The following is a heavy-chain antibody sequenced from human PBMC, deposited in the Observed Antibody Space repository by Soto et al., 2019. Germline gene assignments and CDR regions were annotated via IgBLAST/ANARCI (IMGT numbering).Heavy chain of an antibody. CDR3: ARHDRLVVEGRWFEP. D-gene: IGHD2-15*01. CDR2: VHHSGST. J-gene: IGHJ5*02. CDR1: GYSISSGYH. V-gene: IGHV4-38-2*01. Sequence: SATLSLTCAVSGYSISSGYHWGLIPQPPGKGLEWLGSVHHSGSTYYNPSLKSRLTISVDKSKNQFSLNLTSVTAADTAVSYCARHDRLVVEGRWFEPWGQGTLGIVSS.